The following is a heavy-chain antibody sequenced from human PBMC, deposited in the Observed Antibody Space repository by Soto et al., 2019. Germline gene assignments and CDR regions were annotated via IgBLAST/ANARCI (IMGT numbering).Heavy chain of an antibody. D-gene: IGHD6-19*01. CDR1: GGSFSGYY. J-gene: IGHJ6*02. V-gene: IGHV4-34*01. CDR3: ARVIAVAGYHYYGMDV. Sequence: SETLSLTCAVYGGSFSGYYWSWIRQPPGKGLEWIGEINHSGSTNYNPSLKSRVTISVDTSKNQFSLKLSSVTAADTAVYYCARVIAVAGYHYYGMDVWGQGTTVTVSS. CDR2: INHSGST.